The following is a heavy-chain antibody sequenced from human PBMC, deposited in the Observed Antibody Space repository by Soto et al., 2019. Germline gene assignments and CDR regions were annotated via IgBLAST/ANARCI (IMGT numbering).Heavy chain of an antibody. CDR2: ISGSGGST. CDR3: AKGSPYYYGSGTGWFDP. J-gene: IGHJ5*02. CDR1: GFTFSSYA. V-gene: IGHV3-23*01. D-gene: IGHD3-10*01. Sequence: PGGSLRLSCAASGFTFSSYAMSWVRQAPGKGLEWVSAISGSGGSTYYADSVKGRFTISRDNSKNTLYLQMNSLRAEDTAVYYCAKGSPYYYGSGTGWFDPWGQGTLVTVSS.